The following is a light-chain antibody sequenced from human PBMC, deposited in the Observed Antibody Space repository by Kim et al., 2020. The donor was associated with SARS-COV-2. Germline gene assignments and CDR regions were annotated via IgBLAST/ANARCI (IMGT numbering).Light chain of an antibody. CDR3: QQYGRSPTT. V-gene: IGKV3-20*01. J-gene: IGKJ5*01. CDR2: GAS. CDR1: QSGSSSY. Sequence: CPGERAILSSRASQSGSSSYLAWYQHKPGQSPRLLIHGASSRATGVPDRFRGGGSGTDFTLTITRLEPEDFAVYYCQQYGRSPTTFGQGTRLEIK.